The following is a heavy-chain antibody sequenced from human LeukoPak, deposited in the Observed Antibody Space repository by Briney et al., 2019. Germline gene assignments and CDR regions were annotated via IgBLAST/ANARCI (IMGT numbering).Heavy chain of an antibody. V-gene: IGHV4-38-2*02. CDR2: IHSSGNT. D-gene: IGHD5-12*01. J-gene: IGHJ5*02. CDR3: ARDLGYSGLDWAP. CDR1: GYSISSGYY. Sequence: PSATLSLTCTVSGYSISSGYYWGWIRQPPGKRLEWVGSIHSSGNTYYNPTLKSRVTISVDTSKNQFSLNLTSVTAADAAVYYCARDLGYSGLDWAPWGQGTLVTVSS.